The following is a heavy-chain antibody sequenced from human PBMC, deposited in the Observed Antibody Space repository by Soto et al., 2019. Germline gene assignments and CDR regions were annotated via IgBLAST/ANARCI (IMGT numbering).Heavy chain of an antibody. CDR1: GFTFSSYW. D-gene: IGHD5-12*01. CDR2: IKQDGSEK. J-gene: IGHJ4*02. CDR3: ARDIYSGYDSVGPAPYDY. V-gene: IGHV3-7*01. Sequence: GGSLRLSCAASGFTFSSYWMSWVRQALGKGLEWVANIKQDGSEKYYVDSVKGRFTISRDNAKNSLYLQMNSLRAEDTAVYYCARDIYSGYDSVGPAPYDYWGQGTLVTVSS.